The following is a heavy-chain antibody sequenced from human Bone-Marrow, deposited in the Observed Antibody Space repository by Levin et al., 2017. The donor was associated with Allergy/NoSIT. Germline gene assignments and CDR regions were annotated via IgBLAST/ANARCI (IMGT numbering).Heavy chain of an antibody. D-gene: IGHD2-15*01. Sequence: SGGSLRLSCAASEFTKFTFSDYWMTWVRQAPGKGLEWVANIKQDGSEENYVNSVKGRFTISRDNAKSSLFLEMNSLRVEDTAVYYCARDVGPSSPRSGLLYWGQGTLVSVSS. J-gene: IGHJ4*02. CDR3: ARDVGPSSPRSGLLY. CDR1: EFTKFTFSDYW. CDR2: IKQDGSEE. V-gene: IGHV3-7*04.